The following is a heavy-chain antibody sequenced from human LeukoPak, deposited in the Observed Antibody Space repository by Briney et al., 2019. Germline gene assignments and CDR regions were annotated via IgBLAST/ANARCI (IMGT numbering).Heavy chain of an antibody. Sequence: GGSLRLSCAASGFTFSSYAVTWVRQAPGKGLEWVSAISGSGGSTYYADPVKGRFTISRDNSKNTLYLQMNSLRAEDTAVYYCAKDTMRYYYDSSGYYYVGYFDYWGQGTLVTVSS. V-gene: IGHV3-23*01. J-gene: IGHJ4*02. CDR3: AKDTMRYYYDSSGYYYVGYFDY. CDR1: GFTFSSYA. CDR2: ISGSGGST. D-gene: IGHD3-22*01.